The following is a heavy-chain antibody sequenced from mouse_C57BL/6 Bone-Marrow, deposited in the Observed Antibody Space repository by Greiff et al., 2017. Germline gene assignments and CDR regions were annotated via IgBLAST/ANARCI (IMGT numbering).Heavy chain of an antibody. V-gene: IGHV1-69*01. CDR1: GYTFTSYW. CDR2: IVPSDSYT. CDR3: ARSGLYGSSPAWFAY. D-gene: IGHD1-1*01. Sequence: QVQLQQSGAELVMPGASLKLSCKASGYTFTSYWMHWVKQRPGQGLEWIGEIVPSDSYTNYNQKFKGKSTLTVDKSSSTAYMQLSSLTSEDSAVYYSARSGLYGSSPAWFAYWCQGTLVTVSA. J-gene: IGHJ3*01.